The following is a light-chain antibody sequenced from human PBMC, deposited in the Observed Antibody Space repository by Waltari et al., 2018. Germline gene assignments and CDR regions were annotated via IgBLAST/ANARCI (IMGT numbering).Light chain of an antibody. J-gene: IGLJ3*02. V-gene: IGLV2-11*01. CDR2: DVS. CDR1: SRDVGGYNY. CDR3: CSYAGSAWV. Sequence: QSALTQPRSVSGSPGQSVTISCTGTSRDVGGYNYVSWYQQPPGKAPKVSIYDVSNRPSGVPDRFSGSKSGNTASLTISGLQTQDEADYYCCSYAGSAWVFGGGTQLTVL.